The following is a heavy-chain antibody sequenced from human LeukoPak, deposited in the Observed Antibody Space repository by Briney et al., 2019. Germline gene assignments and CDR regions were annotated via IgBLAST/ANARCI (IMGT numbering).Heavy chain of an antibody. CDR2: INHSGST. CDR1: GGSFSGYY. D-gene: IGHD3-10*01. CDR3: ARSLYYYGSDSFDI. J-gene: IGHJ3*02. V-gene: IGHV4-34*01. Sequence: SETLSLTCAVYGGSFSGYYWSWIRQPPGMGLEWIGEINHSGSTNYNPSLKSRVTISVDTSKTQFSLKLSSVTAADTAVYYCARSLYYYGSDSFDIWGQGTMVTVSS.